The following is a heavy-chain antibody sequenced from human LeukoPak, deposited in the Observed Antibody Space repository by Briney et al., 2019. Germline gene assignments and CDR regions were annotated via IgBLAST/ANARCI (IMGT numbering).Heavy chain of an antibody. CDR2: IYSGGST. CDR1: GFTVSSNY. CDR3: AKDPRIAARPDNFDY. Sequence: GGSLRLSCAASGFTVSSNYMSWVRQAPGKGLEWVSVIYSGGSTYYADSVKGRFTISRDNSKNTLYLQMNSLRAEDTAVYYCAKDPRIAARPDNFDYWGQGTLVTVSS. D-gene: IGHD6-6*01. V-gene: IGHV3-66*01. J-gene: IGHJ4*02.